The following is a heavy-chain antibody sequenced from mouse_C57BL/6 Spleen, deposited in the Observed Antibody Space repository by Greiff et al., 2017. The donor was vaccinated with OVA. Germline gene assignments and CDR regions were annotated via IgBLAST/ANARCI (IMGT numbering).Heavy chain of an antibody. V-gene: IGHV1-69*01. Sequence: QVQLQQPGAELVMPGASVKLSCKASGYTFTSYWMHWVKQRPGQGLEWIGEIDPSDSYTNYNQKFKGKSTLTVDKSSSTAYMQLSSLTSEDSAVYYCARWDYGSSCFDYWGQGTTLTVSS. CDR2: IDPSDSYT. D-gene: IGHD1-1*01. CDR3: ARWDYGSSCFDY. J-gene: IGHJ2*01. CDR1: GYTFTSYW.